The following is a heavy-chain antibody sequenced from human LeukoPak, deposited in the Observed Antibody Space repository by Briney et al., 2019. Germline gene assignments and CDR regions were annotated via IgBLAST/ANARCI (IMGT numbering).Heavy chain of an antibody. CDR3: ARGPPYYDFWSGNNWFDP. CDR1: GGSISSYY. J-gene: IGHJ5*02. V-gene: IGHV4-4*07. CDR2: IYTSGST. D-gene: IGHD3-3*01. Sequence: PSLTLSLTCTVSGGSISSYYWSWIRQPAGKGLEWIGRIYTSGSTNYNPSLKSRVTMSVDTSKNQFSLKLSSVTAADTAVYYCARGPPYYDFWSGNNWFDPWGQGTLVAVSS.